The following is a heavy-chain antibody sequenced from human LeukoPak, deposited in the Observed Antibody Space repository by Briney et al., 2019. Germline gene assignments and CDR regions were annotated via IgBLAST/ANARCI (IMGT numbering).Heavy chain of an antibody. CDR2: INHSGST. D-gene: IGHD1-1*01. V-gene: IGHV4-34*01. Sequence: SETLSLTCAVYGGSFSGYYWSWIRQPPGKGLEWIGEINHSGSTNYNPSLKSRVTISVDTSKNQFSLKLSSVTAADTAAYYCARGRYNWKWVYYFDYWGQGTLVTVSS. CDR3: ARGRYNWKWVYYFDY. CDR1: GGSFSGYY. J-gene: IGHJ4*02.